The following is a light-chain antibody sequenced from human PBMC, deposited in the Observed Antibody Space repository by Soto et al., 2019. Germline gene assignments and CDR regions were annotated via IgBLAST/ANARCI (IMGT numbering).Light chain of an antibody. J-gene: IGLJ2*01. CDR3: QTWGIGIQEV. CDR1: TEYRSYS. Sequence: QSVLTQPPSASASPGASVKLTCTLTTEYRSYSIAWHQLQPEKGPRFLMKLNSDGRHYKGDGIPDRFSGSSSGAERYLTISRLQSDDEADYYCQTWGIGIQEVFGGGTKLTVL. CDR2: LNSDGRH. V-gene: IGLV4-69*01.